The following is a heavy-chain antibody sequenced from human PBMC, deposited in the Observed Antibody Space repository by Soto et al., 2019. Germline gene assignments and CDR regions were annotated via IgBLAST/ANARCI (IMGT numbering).Heavy chain of an antibody. CDR3: ARTHSSSWHGSYFDS. CDR1: GVRFSDYY. J-gene: IGHJ4*02. D-gene: IGHD6-13*01. Sequence: GGSLRLSCAASGVRFSDYYMDWVGQAPGTGLEWVGRIRKRGNNYSTEYAASVKGRFTISRDDSKNSLYLQMNSLKTEDTAVYYCARTHSSSWHGSYFDSWGTGTPLTLSP. V-gene: IGHV3-72*01. CDR2: IRKRGNNYST.